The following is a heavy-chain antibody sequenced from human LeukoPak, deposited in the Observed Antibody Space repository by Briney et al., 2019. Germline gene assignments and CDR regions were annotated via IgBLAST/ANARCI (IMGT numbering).Heavy chain of an antibody. CDR1: GGSISSGSYY. CDR2: IYTRGST. D-gene: IGHD2-21*01. Sequence: SETLSLTCTVSGGSISSGSYYWSWIRQPAGKRLEWIGRIYTRGSTNYNPSLKSRVTISVDTSKNQFSLKLSSVTAADTAVYYCARTAYCGGDCYWGHYYYYMDVWGKGTTVTVSS. J-gene: IGHJ6*03. CDR3: ARTAYCGGDCYWGHYYYYMDV. V-gene: IGHV4-61*02.